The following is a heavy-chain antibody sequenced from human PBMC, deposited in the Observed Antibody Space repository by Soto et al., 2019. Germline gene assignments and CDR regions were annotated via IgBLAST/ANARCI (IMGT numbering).Heavy chain of an antibody. CDR2: INPSGGST. D-gene: IGHD3-10*01. CDR1: GYTFTSYY. J-gene: IGHJ6*02. V-gene: IGHV1-46*01. CDR3: ARDQYYGSGSYYNVDYYYYYYGMDV. Sequence: ASVKVSCKASGYTFTSYYMHWVRQAPGQGLEWMGIINPSGGSTSYAQKFQGRVTMTRDTSTSTVYMELSSLRSEDTAVYYCARDQYYGSGSYYNVDYYYYYYGMDVWGQGTTVTVSS.